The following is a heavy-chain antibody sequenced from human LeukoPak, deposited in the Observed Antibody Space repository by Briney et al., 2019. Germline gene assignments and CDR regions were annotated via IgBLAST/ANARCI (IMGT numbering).Heavy chain of an antibody. J-gene: IGHJ4*02. CDR2: IVVGSGNT. CDR3: ARDEHNWNYLDYFDY. D-gene: IGHD1-7*01. CDR1: GFTFTSSA. Sequence: SVKVSCKASGFTFTSSAVQWVRQARGQRLEWIGWIVVGSGNTNYAQKFQERVTITRDMSTSTAYMELSSLRSEDTAVYYCARDEHNWNYLDYFDYWGQGTLVTVSS. V-gene: IGHV1-58*01.